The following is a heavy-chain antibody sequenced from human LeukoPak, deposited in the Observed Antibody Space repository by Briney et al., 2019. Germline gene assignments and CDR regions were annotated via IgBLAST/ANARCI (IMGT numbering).Heavy chain of an antibody. CDR1: GFTFTTYA. Sequence: GGSLRLSCAASGFTFTTYAMTWVRQAPGKGLEWVSTVSGSGAGTYYADSVKGRFTISRDSSKNTLYLQMNSLRAEDTAVYYCARDKGSSSWYVFDFWGQGTLVTVSS. D-gene: IGHD6-13*01. J-gene: IGHJ4*02. CDR2: VSGSGAGT. CDR3: ARDKGSSSWYVFDF. V-gene: IGHV3-23*01.